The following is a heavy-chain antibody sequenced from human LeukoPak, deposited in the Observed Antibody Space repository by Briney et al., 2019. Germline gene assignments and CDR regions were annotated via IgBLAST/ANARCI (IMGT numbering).Heavy chain of an antibody. J-gene: IGHJ4*02. V-gene: IGHV4-39*07. CDR1: GGSISSSSYY. CDR3: AREYSGYDSGFDY. D-gene: IGHD5-12*01. Sequence: SETLSLTCTVSGGSISSSSYYWGWIRQPPGEGLEWIGSIYHSGSTYYNPSLKSRVTISVDTSKNQFSLKLSSVTAADTAVYYCAREYSGYDSGFDYWGQGTLVTVSS. CDR2: IYHSGST.